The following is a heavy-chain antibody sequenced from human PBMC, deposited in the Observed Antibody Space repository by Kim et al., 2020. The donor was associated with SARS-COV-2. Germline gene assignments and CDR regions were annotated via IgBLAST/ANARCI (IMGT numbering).Heavy chain of an antibody. Sequence: GGSLRLSCAASGFTFSSYGMHWVRQAPGKGLEWVAVISYDGSNKYYADSVKGRFTISRDNSKNTLYLQMNSLRAEDTAVYYCAKEFSGWLDWAYRGTIDYWGQGTLVTVSS. CDR1: GFTFSSYG. CDR3: AKEFSGWLDWAYRGTIDY. V-gene: IGHV3-30*18. CDR2: ISYDGSNK. D-gene: IGHD6-19*01. J-gene: IGHJ4*02.